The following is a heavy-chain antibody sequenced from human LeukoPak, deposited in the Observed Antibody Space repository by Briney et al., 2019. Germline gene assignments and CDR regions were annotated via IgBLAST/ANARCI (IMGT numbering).Heavy chain of an antibody. V-gene: IGHV3-23*01. J-gene: IGHJ4*02. CDR1: GFIFSDYA. CDR3: AKWGGYDVLSGYYGPDN. CDR2: IVCSGGNT. Sequence: GASLRLSCAASGFIFSDYAMSWARQAPGGGLEWVLAIVCSGGNTYYAASVKGRLTISRDTSRNTLYLLMNSLTAEDTAVYYCAKWGGYDVLSGYYGPDNWGQGTLVTVSS. D-gene: IGHD3-9*01.